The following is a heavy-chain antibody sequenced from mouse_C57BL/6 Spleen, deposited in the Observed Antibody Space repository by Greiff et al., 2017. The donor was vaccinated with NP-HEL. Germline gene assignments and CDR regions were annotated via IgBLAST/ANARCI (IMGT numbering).Heavy chain of an antibody. CDR2: INYDGSST. J-gene: IGHJ4*01. CDR3: AREDYGSSYGAMDY. V-gene: IGHV5-16*01. Sequence: DVQLQESEGGLVQPGSSMKLSCTASGFTFSDYYMAWVRQVPEKGLEWVANINYDGSSTYYLDSLKSRFIISRDNAKNILYLQMSSLKSEDTATYYCAREDYGSSYGAMDYWGQGTSVTVSS. D-gene: IGHD1-1*01. CDR1: GFTFSDYY.